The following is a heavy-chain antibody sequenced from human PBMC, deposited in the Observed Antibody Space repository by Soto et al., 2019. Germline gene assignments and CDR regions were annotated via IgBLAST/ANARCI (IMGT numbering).Heavy chain of an antibody. J-gene: IGHJ4*02. CDR2: ISYDGNNK. CDR3: AKEGLYKTLDY. CDR1: GFTFKSYG. Sequence: QVQLVESGGGVVQPGRSLRLSCAASGFTFKSYGMHWVRQAPGTGLEWVAVISYDGNNKYYADSVKGRFTISRGIPKNTLYLQLTSLRAEDTAVYYCAKEGLYKTLDYWGQGTLVTVSS. V-gene: IGHV3-30*18. D-gene: IGHD1-1*01.